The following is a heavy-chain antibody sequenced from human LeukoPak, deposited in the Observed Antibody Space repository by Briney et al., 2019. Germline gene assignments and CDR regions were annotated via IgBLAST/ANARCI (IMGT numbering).Heavy chain of an antibody. CDR2: ISGSGGST. D-gene: IGHD3-10*01. CDR1: GFTFSSYA. V-gene: IGHV3-23*01. J-gene: IGHJ6*02. Sequence: PGGSLRLSCAASGFTFSSYAMSWVRQAPGKGLEWVSAISGSGGSTYYADSVKGRFTISRDNSKNTLYMQRNSLRAEDTAVYYCAKDRGVYYYGSGSYLGAKYGMDVWGQGTTVTVSS. CDR3: AKDRGVYYYGSGSYLGAKYGMDV.